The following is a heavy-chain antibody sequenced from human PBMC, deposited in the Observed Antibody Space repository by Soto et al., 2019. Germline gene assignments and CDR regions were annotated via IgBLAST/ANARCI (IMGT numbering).Heavy chain of an antibody. CDR1: GFTFSSYG. D-gene: IGHD1-7*01. CDR2: SSATGAGT. Sequence: EVQLLESGGGLVQPGGSLRLSCAASGFTFSSYGMTWVRQAPGKGPEWVSFSSATGAGTYYADSVKGRFTISGDNSKNTLYLQMTSLRADDTAVYYCAKDRRAGGNYGFYSDFWGQGALVIVSS. CDR3: AKDRRAGGNYGFYSDF. J-gene: IGHJ4*02. V-gene: IGHV3-23*01.